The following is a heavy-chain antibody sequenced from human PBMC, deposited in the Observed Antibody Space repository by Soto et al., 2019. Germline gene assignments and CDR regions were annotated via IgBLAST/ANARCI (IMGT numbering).Heavy chain of an antibody. CDR1: GFTVSSNY. J-gene: IGHJ5*02. V-gene: IGHV3-66*01. CDR2: IYSGGST. Sequence: GGSLRLSCAASGFTVSSNYMSWVRQAPGKGLEWVSVIYSGGSTYYADSVKGRFTISRDNAKNTLYLQMNSLRAEDTALYYCERSKATFGKNWFDPWGQGTLVTVSS. CDR3: ERSKATFGKNWFDP. D-gene: IGHD3-16*01.